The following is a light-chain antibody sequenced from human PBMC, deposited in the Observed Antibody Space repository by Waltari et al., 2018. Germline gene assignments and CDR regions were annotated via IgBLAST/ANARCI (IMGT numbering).Light chain of an antibody. Sequence: QSALTQPASVSGSPGQSIPISCTGTSSDNGDYNLVSWYQQHPGKAPKLIISDVYKRPSGVSSRFAGSNSDNTASLTISGLQSEDEADYYCCSYAGTTTYVFGTGTKVTVL. CDR1: SSDNGDYNL. CDR3: CSYAGTTTYV. CDR2: DVY. J-gene: IGLJ1*01. V-gene: IGLV2-23*02.